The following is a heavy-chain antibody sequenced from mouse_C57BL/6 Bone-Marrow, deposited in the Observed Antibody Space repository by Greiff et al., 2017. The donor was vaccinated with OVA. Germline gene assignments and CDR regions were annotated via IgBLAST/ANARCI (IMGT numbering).Heavy chain of an antibody. CDR2: IRNKANGYTT. CDR3: ARSGSTVVAMDY. Sequence: EVMLVESGGGLVQPGGSLSLSCAASGFTFTDYYMSWVRQPPGKALEWLGFIRNKANGYTTEYSASVKGRFTISRDNSQSILYLQMNALRAEDSATYYCARSGSTVVAMDYWGQGTSVTVSS. CDR1: GFTFTDYY. J-gene: IGHJ4*01. V-gene: IGHV7-3*01. D-gene: IGHD1-1*01.